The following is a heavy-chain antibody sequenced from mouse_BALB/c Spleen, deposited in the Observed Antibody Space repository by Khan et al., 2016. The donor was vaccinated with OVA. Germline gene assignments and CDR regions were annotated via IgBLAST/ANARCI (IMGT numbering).Heavy chain of an antibody. Sequence: QVQLQQSGAELAKPGASVKMSCKASGYTFTTYWMHWVKQRPGQGLEWIGYINPTSGYTDYNEKFNDRATLSADKSSCTAYMQLSSLTSEDAAVYYCTRDRIDYWGQGTTLTVSS. CDR3: TRDRIDY. CDR2: INPTSGYT. V-gene: IGHV1-7*01. CDR1: GYTFTTYW. J-gene: IGHJ2*01.